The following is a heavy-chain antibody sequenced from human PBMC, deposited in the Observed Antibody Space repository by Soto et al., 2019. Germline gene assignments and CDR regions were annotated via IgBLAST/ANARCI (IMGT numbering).Heavy chain of an antibody. J-gene: IGHJ5*02. CDR1: GGTISSGGYS. D-gene: IGHD2-2*01. Sequence: SETLSLTCAVAGGTISSGGYSWSWIRQPPGKGLEWIGYIYHSGSTYYNPSLKSRVTISVDRSKNQFSLKLSSVTAADTAVYYCARVPDRWGQGTLVTVSS. V-gene: IGHV4-30-2*01. CDR3: ARVPDR. CDR2: IYHSGST.